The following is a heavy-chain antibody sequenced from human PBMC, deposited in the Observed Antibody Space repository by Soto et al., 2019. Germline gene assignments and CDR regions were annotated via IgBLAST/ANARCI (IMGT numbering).Heavy chain of an antibody. Sequence: QMQLVESGGGVVQPGRSLRLSCAASGFTFSSYGMHWVRQAPGKGLEWVAVISYDGSNKYYTDSVKGRFTIARDNSKNILYLQMNSLTIEDTAVFYCARSTSSTLNYYYGMDVWGQGTTVTVSS. D-gene: IGHD6-6*01. V-gene: IGHV3-30*03. CDR2: ISYDGSNK. J-gene: IGHJ6*02. CDR3: ARSTSSTLNYYYGMDV. CDR1: GFTFSSYG.